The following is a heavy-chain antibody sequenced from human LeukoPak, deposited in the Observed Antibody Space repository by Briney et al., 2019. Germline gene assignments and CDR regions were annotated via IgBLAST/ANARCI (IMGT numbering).Heavy chain of an antibody. CDR2: IYYSGST. CDR1: GGSISSYY. J-gene: IGHJ6*02. CDR3: ARADPQEYSSSWYAEDYYGMDV. Sequence: PSETLSLTCTVSGGSISSYYWSWIRQPPGKGLEWIGYIYYSGSTNYNPSLKSRVTISVDTSKNQFSLKLSSVTAADTAVYYCARADPQEYSSSWYAEDYYGMDVWGQGTTVTVSS. V-gene: IGHV4-59*01. D-gene: IGHD6-13*01.